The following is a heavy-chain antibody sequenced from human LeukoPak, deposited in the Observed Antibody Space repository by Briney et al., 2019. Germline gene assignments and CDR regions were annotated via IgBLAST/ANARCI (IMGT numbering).Heavy chain of an antibody. D-gene: IGHD6-6*01. CDR2: ITDSGGDT. CDR1: GFTFSLYA. J-gene: IGHJ4*02. CDR3: AKGSAASRPYYFDY. Sequence: GGSLRLSCAASGFTFSLYAMIRVRQAPGKELEWVSAITDSGGDTYSSDSVKGRFTISRDNSKSTLYLQMDSLRGDDTAVYYCAKGSAASRPYYFDYWGQGALVTVSS. V-gene: IGHV3-23*01.